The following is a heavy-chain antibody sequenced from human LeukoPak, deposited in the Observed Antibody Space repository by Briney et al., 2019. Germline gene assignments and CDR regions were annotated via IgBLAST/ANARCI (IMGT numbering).Heavy chain of an antibody. CDR2: INPNSGGT. J-gene: IGHJ6*02. V-gene: IGHV1-2*02. Sequence: ASVKVTCKASGGTFTVYNMHWVRQAPGPGLEWMGWINPNSGGTNYAQKFQGRVTMTRDTSISTAYMELSRLRSDDTAVYYCARGGIVVVPAAPYYYYYGMDVWGQGTTVTVSS. CDR1: GGTFTVYN. D-gene: IGHD2-2*01. CDR3: ARGGIVVVPAAPYYYYYGMDV.